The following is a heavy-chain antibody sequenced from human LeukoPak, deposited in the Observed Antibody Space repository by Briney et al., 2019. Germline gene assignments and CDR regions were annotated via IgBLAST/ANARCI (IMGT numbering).Heavy chain of an antibody. CDR1: GFTFSSYA. J-gene: IGHJ3*02. V-gene: IGHV3-23*01. Sequence: GGSLRLSCAASGFTFSSYAMSWVRQAPGKGLEWVSATSGSGGSTYYADSVKGRFTISRDNSKNTLYLQMNSLRAEDTAVYYCAKDRIKGSSWYSDAFDIWGQGTMVTVSS. CDR3: AKDRIKGSSWYSDAFDI. CDR2: TSGSGGST. D-gene: IGHD6-13*01.